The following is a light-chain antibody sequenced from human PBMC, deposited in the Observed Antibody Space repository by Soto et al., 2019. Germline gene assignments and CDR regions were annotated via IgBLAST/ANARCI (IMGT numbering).Light chain of an antibody. CDR1: QSISSW. Sequence: DVQLTQSPSFLSASVGHSVTITCRASQSISSWLAWYQQKPGKAPKLLIYAASSLQSGVPSRFSGSGSGTDFTLTISSLQPEDFATYYCQQSYSTPQTFGQGTKVDI. CDR2: AAS. CDR3: QQSYSTPQT. V-gene: IGKV1-39*01. J-gene: IGKJ1*01.